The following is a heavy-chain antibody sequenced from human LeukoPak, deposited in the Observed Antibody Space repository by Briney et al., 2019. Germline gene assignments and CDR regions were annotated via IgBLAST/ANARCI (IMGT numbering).Heavy chain of an antibody. CDR1: GFTISTYG. D-gene: IGHD3-22*01. J-gene: IGHJ4*02. Sequence: GGSLRLSCAASGFTISTYGMHWVRQAPGKGLEWVVVISYDGRNKYYADSVKGRFTISRDNSKNTLYLQMNSLRAEDTAVYYCAKDLYYYDSSDPFDYWGQGTLVTVSS. V-gene: IGHV3-30*18. CDR2: ISYDGRNK. CDR3: AKDLYYYDSSDPFDY.